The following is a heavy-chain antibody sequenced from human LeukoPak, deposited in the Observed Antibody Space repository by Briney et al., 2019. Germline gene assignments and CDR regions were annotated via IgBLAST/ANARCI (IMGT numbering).Heavy chain of an antibody. Sequence: GGSLRLSCAASGFTFSNYALHWVRQAPGKGLEWVAVIWYDGSNKYYADSVKGRFTISRDNSKNTLYLQMNSLRAEDTAVYYCAAQWEADYWGQGTLVTVSS. D-gene: IGHD1-26*01. CDR1: GFTFSNYA. CDR2: IWYDGSNK. V-gene: IGHV3-33*08. CDR3: AAQWEADY. J-gene: IGHJ4*02.